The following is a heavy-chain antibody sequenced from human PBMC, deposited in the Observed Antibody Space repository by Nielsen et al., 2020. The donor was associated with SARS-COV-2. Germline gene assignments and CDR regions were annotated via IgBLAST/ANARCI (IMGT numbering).Heavy chain of an antibody. CDR3: ARNLHSSSGHYYSGMDV. V-gene: IGHV4-34*01. J-gene: IGHJ6*02. CDR1: GGSFSGYY. D-gene: IGHD6-6*01. Sequence: SETLSLTCAVYGGSFSGYYWSWIRQPPGKGLEWIGEINHSGSTNYNPSLKSRVTISVDTSKNQFSLKLSSVTAADTAVYYCARNLHSSSGHYYSGMDVWGQGTTVTVSS. CDR2: INHSGST.